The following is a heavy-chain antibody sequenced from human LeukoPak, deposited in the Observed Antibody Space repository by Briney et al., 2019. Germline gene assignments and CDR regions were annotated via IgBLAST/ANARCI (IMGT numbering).Heavy chain of an antibody. D-gene: IGHD3-9*01. J-gene: IGHJ3*02. CDR2: ISSSGSTI. V-gene: IGHV3-11*01. CDR3: ARASPTAKYFDWLFIPYDAFDI. CDR1: GFTFSDYY. Sequence: GGSLRLSCAASGFTFSDYYMSWIRQAPGKGLEWVSYISSSGSTIYYADSVKGRFTISRDNAKNSLYLQMNSLRAEDTAVYYCARASPTAKYFDWLFIPYDAFDIWGQGTMVTVSS.